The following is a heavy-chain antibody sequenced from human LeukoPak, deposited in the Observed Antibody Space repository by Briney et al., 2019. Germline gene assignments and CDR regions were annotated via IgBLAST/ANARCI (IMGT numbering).Heavy chain of an antibody. J-gene: IGHJ3*02. CDR2: ISGNGGIT. Sequence: PGGSLRLSCAASGFTFSRYAMSWVRQAPGKGLEWVSAISGNGGITYYADSADSVKGRFTISRDNSKNTLYLQMNNVRARDTAVYYCANGGAGGGVVTPIWGQGTMVTVSS. CDR1: GFTFSRYA. V-gene: IGHV3-23*01. CDR3: ANGGAGGGVVTPI. D-gene: IGHD2-15*01.